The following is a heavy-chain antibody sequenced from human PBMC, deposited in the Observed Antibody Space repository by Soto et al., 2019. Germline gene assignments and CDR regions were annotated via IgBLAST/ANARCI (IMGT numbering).Heavy chain of an antibody. D-gene: IGHD5-12*01. J-gene: IGHJ4*02. V-gene: IGHV2-5*02. CDR2: IYWDDDK. CDR3: AHRRDGGYHFDY. Sequence: QITLKESGPTLVKPTQTLTLTCTFSGFSLSTSGVGVGWIRQPPGKALEWLALIYWDDDKRYSPSLKSRLTITKDTPKNQVVLTMTNMDPVDTATYYCAHRRDGGYHFDYWGQGTLVTVSS. CDR1: GFSLSTSGVG.